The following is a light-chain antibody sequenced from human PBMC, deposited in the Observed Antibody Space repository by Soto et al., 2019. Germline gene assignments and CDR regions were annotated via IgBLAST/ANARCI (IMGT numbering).Light chain of an antibody. CDR3: SSYTSSSILV. CDR2: DVS. CDR1: SSDLGGYNY. Sequence: QSALTQPASVSGSPGQSITISCTGTSSDLGGYNYVSWYQQHPGKAPKLMIYDVSNRPSGVANRFSGSKSGNTASLTISGLQAADEADYYCSSYTSSSILVFGGGTKLTVL. V-gene: IGLV2-14*01. J-gene: IGLJ3*02.